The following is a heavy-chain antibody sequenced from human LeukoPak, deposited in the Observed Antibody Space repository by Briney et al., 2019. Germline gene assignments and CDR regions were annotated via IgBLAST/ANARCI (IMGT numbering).Heavy chain of an antibody. J-gene: IGHJ4*02. CDR2: VYPGDSDT. Sequence: KPGESLQISCQGSGYTFTHYWIAWVRQMPGKGLEWMGIVYPGDSDTRYSPSFQGQVTISADKSISTAYLQWSSLKASDTAMYYCARRGFCSGGSCFSAHFDFWGQGTLLTVSP. CDR1: GYTFTHYW. D-gene: IGHD2-15*01. CDR3: ARRGFCSGGSCFSAHFDF. V-gene: IGHV5-51*01.